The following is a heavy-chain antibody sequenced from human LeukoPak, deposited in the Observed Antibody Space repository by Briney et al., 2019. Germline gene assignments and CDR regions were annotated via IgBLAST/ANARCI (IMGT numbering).Heavy chain of an antibody. CDR3: ARPLGDSYIFDY. Sequence: ASVKGSCKASGYTFTSYGISWVRQAPGQGLEWMGWISAYNGNTNYSQKFQGRVTITRDTSASTAYMELSSLRSEDTAVYYCARPLGDSYIFDYWGQGTLVTVSS. CDR1: GYTFTSYG. V-gene: IGHV1-18*01. CDR2: ISAYNGNT. J-gene: IGHJ4*02. D-gene: IGHD3-10*01.